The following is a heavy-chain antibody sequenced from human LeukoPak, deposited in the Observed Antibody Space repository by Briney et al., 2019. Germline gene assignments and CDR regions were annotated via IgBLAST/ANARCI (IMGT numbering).Heavy chain of an antibody. Sequence: ASVKVSCKVSGYALTELSMHWVRQAPGKGLEWMGGFDPEDGETIYAQKFQGRVTMTEDTSTDTAYMELSSLRSEDTAVYYCARQEGSSWYPPFDYWGQGTLVTVSS. CDR1: GYALTELS. J-gene: IGHJ4*02. CDR2: FDPEDGET. D-gene: IGHD6-13*01. V-gene: IGHV1-24*01. CDR3: ARQEGSSWYPPFDY.